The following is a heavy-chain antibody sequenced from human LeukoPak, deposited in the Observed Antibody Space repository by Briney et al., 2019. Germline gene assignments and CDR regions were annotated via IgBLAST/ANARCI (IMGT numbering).Heavy chain of an antibody. CDR2: ISPYNGNT. CDR3: ARYKYYYGMGV. J-gene: IGHJ6*02. D-gene: IGHD1-14*01. CDR1: GYNFIGSG. Sequence: HGASVKVSCKASGYNFIGSGVTWVRQAPGQGLEWMGWISPYNGNTNFAQKLQGRVTMTTDTPTSTAYMELRSLTSDDTAVYYCARYKYYYGMGVWGQGTTVAVSS. V-gene: IGHV1-18*04.